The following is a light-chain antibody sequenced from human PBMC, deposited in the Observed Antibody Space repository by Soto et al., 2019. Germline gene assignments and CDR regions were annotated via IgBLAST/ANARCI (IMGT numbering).Light chain of an antibody. J-gene: IGKJ5*01. CDR1: QSISTW. CDR2: QAS. V-gene: IGKV1-5*03. Sequence: DIQMTQSPSTLSGSVGDRVTITCRSSQSISTWLAWYQDKPGKAPKLLIYQASSLEGGVPSRFSGSGSGTEFTLTISSLQPDDFATYYCQQRNIWPPVTFGQGTRLEI. CDR3: QQRNIWPPVT.